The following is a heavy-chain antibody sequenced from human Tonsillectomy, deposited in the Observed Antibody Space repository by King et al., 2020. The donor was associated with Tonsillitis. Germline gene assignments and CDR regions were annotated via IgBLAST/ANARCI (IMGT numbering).Heavy chain of an antibody. J-gene: IGHJ4*02. D-gene: IGHD3-10*01. Sequence: VQLVESGGGVVQPGRSLRLSCAASGFTFSNHGMHWVRQAPGKGLEWVAVISYDGSNKYSVDSVKGRFTISRDNSKNTLYLQVNSLRTEDTAVYYCSKGGEDTSLDYWGQGTLVTVSS. CDR1: GFTFSNHG. CDR2: ISYDGSNK. V-gene: IGHV3-30*18. CDR3: SKGGEDTSLDY.